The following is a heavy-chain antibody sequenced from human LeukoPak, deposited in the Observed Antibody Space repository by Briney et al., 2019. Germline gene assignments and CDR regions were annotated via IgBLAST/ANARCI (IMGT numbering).Heavy chain of an antibody. CDR1: GFTFSSYS. J-gene: IGHJ4*02. Sequence: PGGSLRLSCAAPGFTFSSYSMNWVRQAPGKGLEWVSVIYSGGSTYYADSVKGRFTISRDNSKNTLYLQMNSLRAEDTAVYYCARGDSGPPDYWGQGTLVTVSS. V-gene: IGHV3-53*01. CDR3: ARGDSGPPDY. D-gene: IGHD1-26*01. CDR2: IYSGGST.